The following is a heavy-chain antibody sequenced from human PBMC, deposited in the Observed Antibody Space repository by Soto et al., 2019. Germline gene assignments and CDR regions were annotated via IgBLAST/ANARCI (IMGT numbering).Heavy chain of an antibody. J-gene: IGHJ3*02. V-gene: IGHV3-30-3*01. CDR2: LLYDGYDE. CDR1: GLTFSSNS. CDR3: AKEPRDTPNDAFDI. Sequence: QVQLVESGGGVVQPGRSLRLSCAAFGLTFSSNSMHWFRQAPDKGLEWVAGLLYDGYDEFYADSVKGRFTISRDNSKNTVYLQMDSLRADDTAVYYCAKEPRDTPNDAFDIWGQGTRVTVSS.